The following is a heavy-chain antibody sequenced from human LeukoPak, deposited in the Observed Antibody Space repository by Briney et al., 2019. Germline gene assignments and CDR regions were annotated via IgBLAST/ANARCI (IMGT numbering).Heavy chain of an antibody. Sequence: ASVKVSCKASGYTLTNYPMNWVRQAPGQGLEWMGWINTNTGNPTYAQGFPGRFVFSLDTSVSTAYLQINSLKAEDTAVYYCARDPVGSHGAFDIWGQGTMVTVSS. CDR2: INTNTGNP. J-gene: IGHJ3*02. CDR3: ARDPVGSHGAFDI. CDR1: GYTLTNYP. V-gene: IGHV7-4-1*02. D-gene: IGHD6-13*01.